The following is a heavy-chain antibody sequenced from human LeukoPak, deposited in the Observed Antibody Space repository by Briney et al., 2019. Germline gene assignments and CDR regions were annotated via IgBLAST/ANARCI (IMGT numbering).Heavy chain of an antibody. CDR3: VRWGVAADMQD. J-gene: IGHJ4*02. V-gene: IGHV3-7*01. Sequence: GGSLRLSCEASGFTFSSYWMAWVRQAPGKGLEWVANINPAGSDTYYVDSVKGRFAISRDNAKKSTFLQMNSLRVEETALYYCVRWGVAADMQDWGQGTLVTVSS. CDR1: GFTFSSYW. D-gene: IGHD2-2*01. CDR2: INPAGSDT.